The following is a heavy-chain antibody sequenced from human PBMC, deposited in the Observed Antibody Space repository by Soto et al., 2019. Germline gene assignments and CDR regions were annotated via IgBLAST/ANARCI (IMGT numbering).Heavy chain of an antibody. CDR3: ARESYDILTGDYYYYYGMDV. Sequence: SVKVSCKASGGTFSSYAISWVRQAPGQGLEWMGGIIPIFGTANYAQKFQGRVTITADESTSTAYMELSSLRSEDTAVYYCARESYDILTGDYYYYYGMDVWGQGTTVTVSS. V-gene: IGHV1-69*13. J-gene: IGHJ6*02. D-gene: IGHD3-9*01. CDR2: IIPIFGTA. CDR1: GGTFSSYA.